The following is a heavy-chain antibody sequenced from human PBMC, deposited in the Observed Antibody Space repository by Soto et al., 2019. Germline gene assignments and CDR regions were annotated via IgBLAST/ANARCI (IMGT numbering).Heavy chain of an antibody. Sequence: GGSLRLSCAASGFTFSSYAMSWVRQAPGKGLEWVSAISGSGGSTYYADAVKGRFTISGDNSKNTLYLQMNSLRAEDTAVYYCAKTRAAGTFDYWGQGTLVTVFS. CDR1: GFTFSSYA. V-gene: IGHV3-23*01. CDR3: AKTRAAGTFDY. J-gene: IGHJ4*02. CDR2: ISGSGGST. D-gene: IGHD6-13*01.